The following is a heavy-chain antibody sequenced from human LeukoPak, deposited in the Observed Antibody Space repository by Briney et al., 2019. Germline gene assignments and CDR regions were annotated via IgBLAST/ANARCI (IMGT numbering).Heavy chain of an antibody. J-gene: IGHJ4*02. CDR1: GFAYEDFA. CDR2: ISWDSGAI. V-gene: IGHV3-9*01. Sequence: PGGSLRLSCAASGFAYEDFAMNWVRQGPGKGLEWVAGISWDSGAIGYARCVKGRFTISRDNARNSMYLQMDSLRVEDTALYYCAKTRTTRYLEWLSRTGRDFDSWGQGTLVSVSS. CDR3: AKTRTTRYLEWLSRTGRDFDS. D-gene: IGHD3-3*01.